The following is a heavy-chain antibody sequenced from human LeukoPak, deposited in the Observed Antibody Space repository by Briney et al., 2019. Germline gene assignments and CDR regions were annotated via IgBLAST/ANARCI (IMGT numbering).Heavy chain of an antibody. J-gene: IGHJ5*02. CDR2: IIPIFGTA. CDR1: GGTFSSYA. Sequence: SVKVSCKASGGTFSSYAISWVRQAPGQGLEWMGGIIPIFGTANYAQKFQGRVTITTDESTSTAYMELSSQRSEDTAVYYCARCREASTVDVYNWFDPWGQGTLVTVSS. D-gene: IGHD4-23*01. V-gene: IGHV1-69*05. CDR3: ARCREASTVDVYNWFDP.